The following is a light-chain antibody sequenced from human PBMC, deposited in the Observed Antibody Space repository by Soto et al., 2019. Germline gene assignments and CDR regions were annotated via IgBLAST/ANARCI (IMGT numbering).Light chain of an antibody. CDR3: TSYTSSITYV. V-gene: IGLV2-14*03. CDR2: DVT. Sequence: QSALTQPASVSGSPGQSITIYCTGTSSDVGGYNFVSWYQHHPGKAPKLIIYDVTNRPSGISNRFSGSKSGNTASLTISGLQAEDEADYYCTSYTSSITYVFGTGTKLTVL. J-gene: IGLJ1*01. CDR1: SSDVGGYNF.